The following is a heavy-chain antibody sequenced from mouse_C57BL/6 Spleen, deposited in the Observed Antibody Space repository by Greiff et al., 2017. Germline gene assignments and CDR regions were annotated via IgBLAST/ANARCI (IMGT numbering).Heavy chain of an antibody. CDR3: ARNYYGSSYVGAY. V-gene: IGHV1-61*01. CDR2: IYPSDSET. D-gene: IGHD1-1*01. Sequence: QVQLQQPGAELVRPGSSVKLSCKASGYTFTSYWMDWVKQRPGQGLEWIGNIYPSDSETHYNQKFKDKATLTVDKSSSTAFMQLSSLTSEDSAVYYCARNYYGSSYVGAYWGQGTLVTVSA. CDR1: GYTFTSYW. J-gene: IGHJ3*01.